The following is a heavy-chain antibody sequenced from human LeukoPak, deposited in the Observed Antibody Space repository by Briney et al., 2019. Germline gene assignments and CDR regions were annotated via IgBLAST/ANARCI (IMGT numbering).Heavy chain of an antibody. CDR3: ARDPYYYGSGSYYKGNYYYYMDV. CDR1: GYTFTRYY. V-gene: IGHV1-46*01. CDR2: INPSGGST. D-gene: IGHD3-10*01. J-gene: IGHJ6*03. Sequence: ASVKVSCKASGYTFTRYYMHWVRQAPGQGLEWMGIINPSGGSTSYAQKFQGRVTMTRDMSTSTVYMELSSLRSEDTAVYYCARDPYYYGSGSYYKGNYYYYMDVWGKGTTVTISS.